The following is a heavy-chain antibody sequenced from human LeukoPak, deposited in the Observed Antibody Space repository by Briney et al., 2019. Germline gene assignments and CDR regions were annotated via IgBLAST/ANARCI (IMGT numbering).Heavy chain of an antibody. CDR3: ARVGAYCGGDCYSAGPFDY. D-gene: IGHD2-21*02. CDR1: GFTFSSYE. CDR2: ISSSGSTI. Sequence: PGGSLRLSCAASGFTFSSYEMNWVRQAPGKGLEWVSYISSSGSTIYYADSVKGRFTISRDNAKNSLYLQMNSLRAEDMAVYYCARVGAYCGGDCYSAGPFDYWGQGTLVTVSS. J-gene: IGHJ4*02. V-gene: IGHV3-48*03.